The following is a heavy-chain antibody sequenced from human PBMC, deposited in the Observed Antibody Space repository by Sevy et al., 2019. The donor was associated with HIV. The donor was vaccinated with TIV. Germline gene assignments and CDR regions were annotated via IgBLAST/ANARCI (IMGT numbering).Heavy chain of an antibody. CDR1: GFTFSHHN. V-gene: IGHV3-48*02. Sequence: GGSLRLSCAASGFTFSHHNMNWVRQAPGKGLEWISYISKSGSTTYFADSVRGRFTMYRDNAKNSLFLEMHRLTDEDTAVYYCAREENRELGTIPLDSWGRGIQVTVSS. CDR3: AREENRELGTIPLDS. CDR2: ISKSGSTT. J-gene: IGHJ4*02. D-gene: IGHD7-27*01.